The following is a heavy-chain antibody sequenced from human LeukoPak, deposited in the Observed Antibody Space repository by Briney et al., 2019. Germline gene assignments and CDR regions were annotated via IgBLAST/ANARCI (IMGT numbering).Heavy chain of an antibody. CDR1: GGSISGGIYS. V-gene: IGHV4-61*02. CDR2: IYASGYT. CDR3: ARISPNRGHPLDS. Sequence: SQTLSLTCTVSGGSISGGIYSWSWIRQPAGKGLECIGRIYASGYTNYNPSLVSRVTISVDTSKNQFSLNLASVTAADTAVYYCARISPNRGHPLDSWGQGTLVTVSS. J-gene: IGHJ4*02. D-gene: IGHD7-27*01.